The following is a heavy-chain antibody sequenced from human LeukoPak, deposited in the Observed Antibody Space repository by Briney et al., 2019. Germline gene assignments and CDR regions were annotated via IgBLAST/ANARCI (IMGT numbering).Heavy chain of an antibody. D-gene: IGHD1-14*01. CDR2: INHSGST. J-gene: IGHJ6*02. CDR1: GGSFSGYY. Sequence: SETLSLTCAVYGGSFSGYYWSWIRQPPGKGLEWIGEINHSGSTNYNPSLKSRVTISVDTSKNQFSLKLSSMTAADTAVYYCASVTVIPYYYYGMDVWGQGTTVTVSS. CDR3: ASVTVIPYYYYGMDV. V-gene: IGHV4-34*01.